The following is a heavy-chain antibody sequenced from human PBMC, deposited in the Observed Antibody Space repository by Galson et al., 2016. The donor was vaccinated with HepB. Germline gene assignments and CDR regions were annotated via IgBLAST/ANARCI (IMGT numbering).Heavy chain of an antibody. J-gene: IGHJ6*02. V-gene: IGHV3-23*01. Sequence: SLRLSCAASGFTFTNYALSWVRQAPGKGLEWVSFISGDGGRIDYADSVKGRFTISRDNSKGTLYLQMNSLRAEDTALYYCVKGYGMDVWGQGTTVTVSS. CDR1: GFTFTNYA. CDR2: ISGDGGRI. CDR3: VKGYGMDV.